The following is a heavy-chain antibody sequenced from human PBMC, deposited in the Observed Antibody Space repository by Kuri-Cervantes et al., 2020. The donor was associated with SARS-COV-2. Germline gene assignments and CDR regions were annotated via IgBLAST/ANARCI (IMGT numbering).Heavy chain of an antibody. Sequence: GGSLRLSCAASGFTFSSYWMSWVRQAPGKGLEWVANIKQDGSEKYYVDSVKGRFTISRDNAKNSLYLQMNSLKTEDTAVYYCTRRIQGRTFDYWGQGTLVTVSS. CDR2: IKQDGSEK. V-gene: IGHV3-7*03. CDR1: GFTFSSYW. J-gene: IGHJ4*02. CDR3: TRRIQGRTFDY.